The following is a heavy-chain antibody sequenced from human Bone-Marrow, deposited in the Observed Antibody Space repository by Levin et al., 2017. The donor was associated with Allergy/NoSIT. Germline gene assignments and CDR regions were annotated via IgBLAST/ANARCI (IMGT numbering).Heavy chain of an antibody. CDR2: IHYNGNT. V-gene: IGHV4-59*11. J-gene: IGHJ4*02. D-gene: IGHD3-16*01. CDR1: GGPSSSHY. Sequence: PSETLSLTCTVSGGPSSSHYWGWIRQPPGKGLEWIGYIHYNGNTNYNPSLKSRVTISADTPKTQFSLRLNSVTAADTALYYCARSDGHMIFDRWGQGILVTVSS. CDR3: ARSDGHMIFDR.